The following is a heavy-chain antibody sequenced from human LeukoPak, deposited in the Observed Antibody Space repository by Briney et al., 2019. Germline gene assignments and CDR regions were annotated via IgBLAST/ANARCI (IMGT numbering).Heavy chain of an antibody. CDR3: AKDENSYGYDY. J-gene: IGHJ4*02. D-gene: IGHD5-18*01. V-gene: IGHV3-33*06. CDR1: GFTFSSYG. CDR2: VWYDGSNK. Sequence: GGSLRLSCAASGFTFSSYGMHWVRQAPGKGLEWVAVVWYDGSNKYYADSVKGRFTISRDNSKNTLYLQMTSLRADDTAVYYCAKDENSYGYDYWGQGTLVTVSS.